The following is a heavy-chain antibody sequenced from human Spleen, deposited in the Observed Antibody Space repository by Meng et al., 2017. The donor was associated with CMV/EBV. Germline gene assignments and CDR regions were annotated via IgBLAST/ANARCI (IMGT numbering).Heavy chain of an antibody. J-gene: IGHJ4*02. V-gene: IGHV3-64*02. CDR1: GFTFSSYA. D-gene: IGHD4-17*01. Sequence: ASGFTFSSYARHWVRQAPGKGLEYVTGISSNGISKNYVDSVKGRFTISRDNSKNTLYLQMGSLRAEDMAVYYCARRSRDDYVFDFWGQGTLVTVSS. CDR3: ARRSRDDYVFDF. CDR2: ISSNGISK.